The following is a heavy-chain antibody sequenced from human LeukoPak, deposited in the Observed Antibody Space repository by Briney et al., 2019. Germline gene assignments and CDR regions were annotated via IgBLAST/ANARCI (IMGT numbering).Heavy chain of an antibody. CDR2: IRYDGSNK. CDR3: AKDRGRVDTAMFN. Sequence: GGSLRLSCAAPGFTFSSYGMHWVRQAPGKGLEWVAFIRYDGSNKYYADSVKGRFTISRDNSKNTLYLQMNSLRAEDTAVYYCAKDRGRVDTAMFNWGQGTLVTVSS. CDR1: GFTFSSYG. V-gene: IGHV3-30*02. D-gene: IGHD5-18*01. J-gene: IGHJ4*02.